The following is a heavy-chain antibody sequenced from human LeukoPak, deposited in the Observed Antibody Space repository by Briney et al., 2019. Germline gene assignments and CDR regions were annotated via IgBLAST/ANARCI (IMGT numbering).Heavy chain of an antibody. J-gene: IGHJ4*02. CDR1: GGTFSSYA. CDR3: ARSSIAARLPGIRFDY. Sequence: ASVKVSCKASGGTFSSYAISWVRQAPGQGLEWMGGIIPIFGTANYAQKFQGRVTITTDESTSTAYMELSSLRSEDTAVYYCARSSIAARLPGIRFDYWGQGTLVTVSS. D-gene: IGHD6-6*01. CDR2: IIPIFGTA. V-gene: IGHV1-69*05.